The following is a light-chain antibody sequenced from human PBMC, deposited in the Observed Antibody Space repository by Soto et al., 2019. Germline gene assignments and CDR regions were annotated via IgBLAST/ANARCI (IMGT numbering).Light chain of an antibody. CDR1: SSDVGGYNS. CDR2: EVS. Sequence: QSALTQPASVSGSPGQSITISCTGTSSDVGGYNSVSWYQQHPGKAPKLMIYEVSNRPSGVSNRFSGSKSGNTASLTISGLQAEDEADYYCSLYTSSSTVVFGGGTKLTVL. J-gene: IGLJ2*01. CDR3: SLYTSSSTVV. V-gene: IGLV2-14*01.